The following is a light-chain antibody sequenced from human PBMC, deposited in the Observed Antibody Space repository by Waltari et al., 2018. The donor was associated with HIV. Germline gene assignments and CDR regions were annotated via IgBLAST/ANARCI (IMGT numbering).Light chain of an antibody. V-gene: IGLV1-44*01. CDR2: YNN. J-gene: IGLJ1*01. CDR3: AAWDRSLNGPV. Sequence: QSVLTQPPSASGTPGQRVTISCSGSSSHIGRKTVNWYQQLPGTAPKLPIYYNNQRPSGVPDRFSGSKSGTSASLAISGLQSEDEADYDCAAWDRSLNGPVFGTGTKVTVL. CDR1: SSHIGRKT.